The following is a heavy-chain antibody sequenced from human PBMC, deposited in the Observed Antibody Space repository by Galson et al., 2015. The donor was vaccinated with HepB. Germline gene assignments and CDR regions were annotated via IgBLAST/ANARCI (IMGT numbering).Heavy chain of an antibody. V-gene: IGHV1-18*01. CDR2: ISAYNGNT. Sequence: SVKVSCKASGGTFSSYTISWVRQAPGQGLEWMGWISAYNGNTNYAQKLQGRVTMTTDTSTSTAYMELRSLRSDDTAVYYCARVDRYSGSYMGYWGQGTLVTVSS. J-gene: IGHJ4*02. CDR3: ARVDRYSGSYMGY. D-gene: IGHD1-26*01. CDR1: GGTFSSYT.